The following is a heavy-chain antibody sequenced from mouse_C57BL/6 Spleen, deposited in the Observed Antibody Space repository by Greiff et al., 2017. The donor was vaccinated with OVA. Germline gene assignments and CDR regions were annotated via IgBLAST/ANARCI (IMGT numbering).Heavy chain of an antibody. D-gene: IGHD1-1*01. CDR3: ARGRDYGSSWYFDC. Sequence: QVQLQQPGAELARPGASVKLSCKASGYTFTSYGISWVKQRTGQGLEWIGEIYPRSGNTYYNEKFKGKATLTADKSSSTAYMELRSLTSDDSAVYFCARGRDYGSSWYFDCWGQGTTRTVS. V-gene: IGHV1-81*01. CDR1: GYTFTSYG. CDR2: IYPRSGNT. J-gene: IGHJ2*01.